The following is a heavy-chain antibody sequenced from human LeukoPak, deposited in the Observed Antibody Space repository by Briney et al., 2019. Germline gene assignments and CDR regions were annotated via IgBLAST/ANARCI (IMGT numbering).Heavy chain of an antibody. V-gene: IGHV3-23*01. J-gene: IGHJ4*02. D-gene: IGHD1-26*01. Sequence: GGSLRLSCTTSGFTFSSSAMSWVRQAPGKGLEWVSDINSSGGRTYCADSVKGRFTISRDNSKNTLFLQMNSLRAEDTAVYYCARDLSGSYFGGLDYWGQGTLVTVSS. CDR1: GFTFSSSA. CDR3: ARDLSGSYFGGLDY. CDR2: INSSGGRT.